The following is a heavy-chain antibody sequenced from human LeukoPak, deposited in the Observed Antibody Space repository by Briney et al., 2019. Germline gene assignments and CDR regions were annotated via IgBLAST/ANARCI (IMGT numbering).Heavy chain of an antibody. V-gene: IGHV3-30*04. CDR3: ARQEARDYYYEGLDY. D-gene: IGHD3-22*01. Sequence: GGSLRLSCVASGFNFNMYAIHWVRQAPGKGVEWVALISSNGGRKDYADSVKGRFTIDRDNSKNTVYLQMNSLRPDDTAIYFCARQEARDYYYEGLDYWGQGNLVTVSS. CDR1: GFNFNMYA. CDR2: ISSNGGRK. J-gene: IGHJ4*02.